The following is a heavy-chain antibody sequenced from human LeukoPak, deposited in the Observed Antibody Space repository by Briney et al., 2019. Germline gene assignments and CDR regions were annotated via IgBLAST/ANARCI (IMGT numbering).Heavy chain of an antibody. D-gene: IGHD3-22*01. Sequence: GGSLRLSCAASGFTFSSYAMHWVRQAPGKGLEWVAVISYDGSNKYYADSVKGRFTISRDNSKNTLYLQMNSLRAEDTAVYYCARDMSDYYDSSGYSEGEYYWGQGTLVTVSS. CDR3: ARDMSDYYDSSGYSEGEYY. V-gene: IGHV3-30*04. CDR2: ISYDGSNK. CDR1: GFTFSSYA. J-gene: IGHJ4*02.